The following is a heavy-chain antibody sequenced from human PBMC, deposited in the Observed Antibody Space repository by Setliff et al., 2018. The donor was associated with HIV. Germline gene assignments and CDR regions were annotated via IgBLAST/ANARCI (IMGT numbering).Heavy chain of an antibody. D-gene: IGHD3-10*01. V-gene: IGHV4-59*12. CDR1: GASISSDT. Sequence: SSETLSLTCIVSGASISSDTWSWIRQPPGKGLQWIGFIYNSEMINYNPSLKSRVSMSLDNTKNSLYLQMNSLRAEDTAVYYCAKSWGSGSYSINWFDPWGQGTLVTVSS. CDR3: AKSWGSGSYSINWFDP. J-gene: IGHJ5*02. CDR2: IYNSEMI.